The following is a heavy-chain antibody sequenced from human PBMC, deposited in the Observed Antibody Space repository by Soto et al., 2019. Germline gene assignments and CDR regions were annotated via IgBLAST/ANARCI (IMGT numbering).Heavy chain of an antibody. Sequence: QITLKESGPTLVKPTQTLTLTCTFSGFSLSTSGVGVGWIRQPPGKALEWLALIYWDDDKRYSPSLKSRLTITKDTSKNQVVLTMTNMDPLDTATYYCAHLRLGELSAKALDYWGQGTLVTVSS. CDR1: GFSLSTSGVG. V-gene: IGHV2-5*02. CDR3: AHLRLGELSAKALDY. CDR2: IYWDDDK. D-gene: IGHD3-16*02. J-gene: IGHJ4*02.